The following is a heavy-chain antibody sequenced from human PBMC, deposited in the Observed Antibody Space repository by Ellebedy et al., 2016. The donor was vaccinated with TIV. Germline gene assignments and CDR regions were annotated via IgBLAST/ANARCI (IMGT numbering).Heavy chain of an antibody. V-gene: IGHV3-74*01. CDR1: GFTLSDYW. J-gene: IGHJ5*02. D-gene: IGHD1-26*01. CDR3: GRGSRGPEP. CDR2: ISIDGSET. Sequence: GESLKISCAASGFTLSDYWMHWVRQAPGKGLVWVSRISIDGSETIYADSVKGRLTISRDNAKNTRYLQMNSLRAEDTAVYYCGRGSRGPEPWGQGIPVIVSS.